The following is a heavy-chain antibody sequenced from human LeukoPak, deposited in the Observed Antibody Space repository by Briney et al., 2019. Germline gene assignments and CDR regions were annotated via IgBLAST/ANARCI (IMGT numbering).Heavy chain of an antibody. V-gene: IGHV1-46*01. D-gene: IGHD5-18*01. J-gene: IGHJ4*02. CDR2: INPSGGST. CDR3: ARKLGTALVTSGGLPF. CDR1: GYTFTSYY. Sequence: ASVKVSCKASGYTFTSYYMHWVRQAPGQGLEWMGIINPSGGSTSYAQKFQGRVTMTRDMSTSTVYMELNSRRSEDKAVYYCARKLGTALVTSGGLPFWGQGTLVTVSS.